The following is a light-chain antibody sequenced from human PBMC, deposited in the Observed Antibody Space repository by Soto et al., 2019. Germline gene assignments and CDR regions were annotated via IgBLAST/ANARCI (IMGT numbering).Light chain of an antibody. CDR3: QQLKSYPIT. CDR2: AAS. Sequence: DIQLTQSPSFLSASVGDRVTITCLASQGIHMYLGWYQQKPGKAPKLLIYAASTLQSGVPSRFSGSGSGTEFTLTISSLQPEDFATYYCQQLKSYPITFGPGTKVDI. J-gene: IGKJ3*01. V-gene: IGKV1-9*01. CDR1: QGIHMY.